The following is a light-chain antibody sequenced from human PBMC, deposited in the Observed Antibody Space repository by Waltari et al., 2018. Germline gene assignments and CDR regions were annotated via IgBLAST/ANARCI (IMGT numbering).Light chain of an antibody. V-gene: IGLV2-14*01. CDR3: SSYTSSSSWV. J-gene: IGLJ3*02. CDR1: SSDVGGYNY. CDR2: EVS. Sequence: QSALTQPASVSGSPGQSITISCTGTSSDVGGYNYVSWYQQQPGKAPKLMIYEVSNRPPGVSNRFSGSKSGNTASLTISGLQAEDEADYYCSSYTSSSSWVFGGGTKLTVL.